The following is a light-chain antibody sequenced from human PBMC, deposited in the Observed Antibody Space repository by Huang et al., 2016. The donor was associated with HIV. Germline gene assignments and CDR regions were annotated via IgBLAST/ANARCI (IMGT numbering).Light chain of an antibody. Sequence: DIQMTQSQSSLSASVGDRVTITCRASQGISNSLAWYQQKPGKAPKVLLYAASRLESGVPSRFSGIGSGTDYTLTISSLQPEDFATYYCQQHYSTPITFGQGTRLEMK. CDR2: AAS. J-gene: IGKJ5*01. CDR3: QQHYSTPIT. CDR1: QGISNS. V-gene: IGKV1-NL1*01.